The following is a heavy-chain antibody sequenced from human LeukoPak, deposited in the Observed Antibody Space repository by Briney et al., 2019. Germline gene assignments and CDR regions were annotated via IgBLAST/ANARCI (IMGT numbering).Heavy chain of an antibody. CDR2: IYSGGTT. CDR3: ARDLSSSWGGGMDV. J-gene: IGHJ6*02. D-gene: IGHD6-13*01. CDR1: GFTVSSNY. V-gene: IGHV3-53*01. Sequence: PGGSLRLSCAASGFTVSSNYMSWVRQAPGKGLEWVSVIYSGGTTYYADSVRGRFTISRDNSKTPLYLQMNTLRAEDTPVYYCARDLSSSWGGGMDVWGQGTTVTVSS.